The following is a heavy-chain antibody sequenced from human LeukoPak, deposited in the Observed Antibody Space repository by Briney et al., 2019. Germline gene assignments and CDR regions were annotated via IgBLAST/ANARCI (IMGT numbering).Heavy chain of an antibody. CDR1: GFTFSSYA. Sequence: GGSLRLSCAASGFTFSSYAMNWVRQAPGKGLEWVSRISDSGSTTYCADSVKGRCTISRDNSRNTLYLQMSSPRVEDTAVYYCAREFGSGSFDSWGQGTLVTVSS. CDR3: AREFGSGSFDS. V-gene: IGHV3-23*01. J-gene: IGHJ4*02. CDR2: ISDSGSTT. D-gene: IGHD3-10*01.